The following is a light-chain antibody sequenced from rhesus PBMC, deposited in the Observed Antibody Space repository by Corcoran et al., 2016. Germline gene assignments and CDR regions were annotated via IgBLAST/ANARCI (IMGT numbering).Light chain of an antibody. CDR3: RHGYGTPLCS. CDR1: ENVNNY. J-gene: IGKJ2*01. V-gene: IGKV1-74*01. CDR2: KAS. Sequence: DIQMTQSPSSLSASVGDRVTITCRASENVNNYLNWYQQKPGKAPKLLIYKASTLQSGVPSRFSGSGSGTDYTFTISSLQPEDVATYYCRHGYGTPLCSFGQGTKVEIK.